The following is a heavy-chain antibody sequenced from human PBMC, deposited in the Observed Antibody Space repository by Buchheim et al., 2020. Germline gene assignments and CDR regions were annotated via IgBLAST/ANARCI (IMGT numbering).Heavy chain of an antibody. J-gene: IGHJ6*02. CDR2: TWYDGSNK. V-gene: IGHV3-33*01. CDR3: ARDGSSWSTTDYYYGMDV. D-gene: IGHD6-13*01. CDR1: GFTFSSYG. Sequence: QVQLVESGGGVVQPGRSLRLSCAASGFTFSSYGMHWVRQAPGKGLEWVAVTWYDGSNKYYADSVKGRFTIPRDNSKNTLYLQMNSLRAEDTAVYYCARDGSSWSTTDYYYGMDVWGQGTT.